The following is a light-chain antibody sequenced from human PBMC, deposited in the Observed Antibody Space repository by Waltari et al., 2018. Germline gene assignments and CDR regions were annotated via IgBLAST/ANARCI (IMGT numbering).Light chain of an antibody. Sequence: QSALTQPASVSGSPGQSITISCTGTNSDGGSYNHVPRYQQHPGKAPKLMIFEVTKRPSGVPNRFSGSKSGNTASLTISGLQAEDEADYYCCSYAGRITFVVFGGGTKLTVL. J-gene: IGLJ2*01. V-gene: IGLV2-23*02. CDR3: CSYAGRITFVV. CDR1: NSDGGSYNH. CDR2: EVT.